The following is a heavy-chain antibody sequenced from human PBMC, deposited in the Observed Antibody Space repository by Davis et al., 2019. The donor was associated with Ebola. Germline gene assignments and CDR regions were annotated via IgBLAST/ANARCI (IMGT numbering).Heavy chain of an antibody. CDR3: ARGSGYIEDSSFGS. D-gene: IGHD6-13*01. CDR2: ISSSGRAT. Sequence: GESLKISCVASGFTFSSYEMNWVRQAPGKGLEWVSYISSSGRATYYADSVKGRFTISRDNAKNSLDLQMNSLRAEETAAYYCARGSGYIEDSSFGSWGQGILVTVSS. CDR1: GFTFSSYE. V-gene: IGHV3-48*03. J-gene: IGHJ4*02.